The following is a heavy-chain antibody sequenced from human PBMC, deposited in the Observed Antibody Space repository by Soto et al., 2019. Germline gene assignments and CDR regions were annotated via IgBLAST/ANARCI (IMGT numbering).Heavy chain of an antibody. CDR2: IYPGDSDT. Sequence: GASLKISCKGSGYPFPDYWIGWVRQLPGKGLEWMGIIYPGDSDTRYSPSFQGHVTITVDKSTNTAYLQWNTLRASDTAMYYCALQIGNFRYSYFAMDGWGQGTTDTVSS. CDR1: GYPFPDYW. CDR3: ALQIGNFRYSYFAMDG. J-gene: IGHJ6*02. V-gene: IGHV5-51*01.